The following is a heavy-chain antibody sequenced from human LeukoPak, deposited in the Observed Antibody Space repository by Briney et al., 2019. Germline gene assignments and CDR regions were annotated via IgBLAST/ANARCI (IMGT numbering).Heavy chain of an antibody. CDR2: IKQDGSEK. V-gene: IGHV3-7*01. J-gene: IGHJ3*02. Sequence: GGSLRLSCAASGFTFSSYWMSWVRQAPGKGLEWVANIKQDGSEKYYVDSVKGRFTITRDNAKNSLYLQMNSLRAEDTAVYYCARVGAVTDGAFDIWGQGTMVTVSS. CDR1: GFTFSSYW. D-gene: IGHD4-17*01. CDR3: ARVGAVTDGAFDI.